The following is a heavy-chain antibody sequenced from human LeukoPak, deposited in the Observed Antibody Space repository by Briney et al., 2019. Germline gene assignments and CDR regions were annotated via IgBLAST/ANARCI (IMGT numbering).Heavy chain of an antibody. CDR3: ARASGEWELPLGAFDI. CDR1: GFTFSSYW. D-gene: IGHD1-26*01. V-gene: IGHV3-7*01. Sequence: GGSLRLSCAASGFTFSSYWMSWVRQAPGKGLEWVANIKQDGSEKYYVDSVKGRFTISRDNAKNSLYLQMNSLRAEDTAVYYCARASGEWELPLGAFDIWGQGTMVTVSS. J-gene: IGHJ3*02. CDR2: IKQDGSEK.